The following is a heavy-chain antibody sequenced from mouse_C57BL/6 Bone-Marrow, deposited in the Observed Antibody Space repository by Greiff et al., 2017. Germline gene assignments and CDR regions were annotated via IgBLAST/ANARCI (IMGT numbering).Heavy chain of an antibody. CDR1: GYTFTDYN. D-gene: IGHD4-1*01. Sequence: EVKLQESGPELVKPGASVKIPCKASGYTFTDYNMDWVKQSHGKSLEWIGDINPNNGGTIYNQKFKGKATLTVDKSSSTAYMELRSLTSEDTAVYYCARRRANSYAMDYWGQGTSVTVSS. J-gene: IGHJ4*01. V-gene: IGHV1-18*01. CDR2: INPNNGGT. CDR3: ARRRANSYAMDY.